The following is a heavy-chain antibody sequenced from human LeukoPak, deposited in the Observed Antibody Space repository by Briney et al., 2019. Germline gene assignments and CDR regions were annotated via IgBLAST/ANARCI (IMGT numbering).Heavy chain of an antibody. D-gene: IGHD5-18*01. Sequence: ASVKVSCKASGYTFTGYYIHWVRQAPGQGLEWMGWINPNSGGTNYAQKFQGRVTMTRDTSISTAYMELSSLRSEDTAVYYCARGYSYGFGYYYYMDVWGKGTTVTVSS. CDR1: GYTFTGYY. J-gene: IGHJ6*03. V-gene: IGHV1-2*02. CDR3: ARGYSYGFGYYYYMDV. CDR2: INPNSGGT.